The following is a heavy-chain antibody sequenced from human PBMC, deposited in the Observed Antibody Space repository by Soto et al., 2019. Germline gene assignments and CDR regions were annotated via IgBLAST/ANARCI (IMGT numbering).Heavy chain of an antibody. CDR3: AASCVGCGGFNYYGMDV. CDR1: GGSISRGGYY. V-gene: IGHV4-31*03. CDR2: IYYSGST. Sequence: LSLTCTVSGGSISRGGYYWSWIRQHPGKGLEWIGYIYYSGSTYYNPSLKSRVTISVDTSKNQFSLKLSSVTAADPAVYYCAASCVGCGGFNYYGMDVWGQGTTVTVSS. D-gene: IGHD2-21*01. J-gene: IGHJ6*02.